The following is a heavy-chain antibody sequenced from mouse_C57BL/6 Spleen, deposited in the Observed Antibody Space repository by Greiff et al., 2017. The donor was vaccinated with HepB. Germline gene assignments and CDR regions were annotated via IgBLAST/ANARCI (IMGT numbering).Heavy chain of an antibody. Sequence: QVQLKQPGAELVKPGASVKLSCKASGYTFTSYWMHWVKQRPGRGLEWIGRIDPNSGGTKYNEKFKSKATLTVDKPSSTAYMQLSSLTSEDAAVYYCARVVPYWYFDVWGTGTTVTVSS. CDR2: IDPNSGGT. J-gene: IGHJ1*03. V-gene: IGHV1-72*01. CDR1: GYTFTSYW. CDR3: ARVVPYWYFDV.